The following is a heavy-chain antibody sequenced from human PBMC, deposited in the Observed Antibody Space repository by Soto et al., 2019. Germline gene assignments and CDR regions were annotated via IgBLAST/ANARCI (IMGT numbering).Heavy chain of an antibody. CDR1: GYTFDSNW. Sequence: GDSLKISCLASGYTFDSNWIGWVRQMPGKGLEWMGIIYPGDSETRYSPSFQGQVTISADRSFKIAYLQWRSLQASDTAMYYCARLLDSWDEPHYFDSSGQGTTVTDS. D-gene: IGHD1-1*01. J-gene: IGHJ4*02. V-gene: IGHV5-51*01. CDR3: ARLLDSWDEPHYFDS. CDR2: IYPGDSET.